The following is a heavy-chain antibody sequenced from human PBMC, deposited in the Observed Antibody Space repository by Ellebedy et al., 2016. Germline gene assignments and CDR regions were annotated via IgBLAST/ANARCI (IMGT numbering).Heavy chain of an antibody. J-gene: IGHJ3*02. CDR2: INPSGGST. Sequence: ASVKVSXXASGYTFTSYYMHWVRQAPGQGLEWMGIINPSGGSTSYAQKFQGRVTMTRDTSTSTVYMELSSLRSEDTAVYYCARYGGGYDAFDIWGQGTMVTVSS. CDR1: GYTFTSYY. D-gene: IGHD4/OR15-4a*01. V-gene: IGHV1-46*01. CDR3: ARYGGGYDAFDI.